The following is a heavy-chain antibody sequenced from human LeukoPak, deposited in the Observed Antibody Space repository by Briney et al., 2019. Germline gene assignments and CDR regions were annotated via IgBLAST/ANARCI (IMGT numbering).Heavy chain of an antibody. CDR3: ARDNAWWFDP. V-gene: IGHV1-46*01. CDR1: GYTFTSYG. J-gene: IGHJ5*02. D-gene: IGHD2-8*01. Sequence: GASVKVSCKASGYTFTSYGISWVRQAPGQGLEWMGLINPTGGSTGYAQKFQGRVTMTRDMSTSTDYMELSSLGSEDTAIYYCARDNAWWFDPWGQGTLVTVSS. CDR2: INPTGGST.